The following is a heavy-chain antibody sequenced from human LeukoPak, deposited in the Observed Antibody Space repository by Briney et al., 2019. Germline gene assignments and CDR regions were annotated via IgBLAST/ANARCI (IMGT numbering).Heavy chain of an antibody. J-gene: IGHJ6*02. D-gene: IGHD2-2*01. CDR3: AKEVRYCSSTSCYFYYYYGMDV. Sequence: PGGSLRLSCAASGFTFSSYAMSWVRQAPGKGLEWVAVISYDGSNKYYADSVKGRFTISRDNSKNTLYLQMNSLRAEDTAVYYCAKEVRYCSSTSCYFYYYYGMDVWGQGTTVTVSS. CDR1: GFTFSSYA. V-gene: IGHV3-30*18. CDR2: ISYDGSNK.